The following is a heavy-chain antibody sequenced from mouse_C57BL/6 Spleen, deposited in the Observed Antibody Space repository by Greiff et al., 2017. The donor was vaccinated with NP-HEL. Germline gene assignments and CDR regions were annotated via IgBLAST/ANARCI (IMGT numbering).Heavy chain of an antibody. CDR1: GYTFTDYY. Sequence: VQLQQSGPVLVKPGASVKMSCKASGYTFTDYYMNWVKQSHGKSLEWIGVINPYNGGTSYNQKFKGKATLTVDKSSSTAYMELNSLTSEDSAVYYCARSNYGNHQAWFAYWGQGTLVTVSA. CDR3: ARSNYGNHQAWFAY. J-gene: IGHJ3*01. D-gene: IGHD2-1*01. CDR2: INPYNGGT. V-gene: IGHV1-19*01.